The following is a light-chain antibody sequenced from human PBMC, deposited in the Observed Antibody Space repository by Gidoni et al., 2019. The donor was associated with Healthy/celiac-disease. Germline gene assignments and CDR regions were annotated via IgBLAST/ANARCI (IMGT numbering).Light chain of an antibody. J-gene: IGKJ4*01. Sequence: DIQMTQSPSSLSASVGDRVTITCRASQSISSYLNWYQQKPGKAPKLLIYAASSLQSGVPSRFSGSGSGTDFTLTISSLQPEDFATYYCQQSYSTPATTFGRGTKVEIK. CDR1: QSISSY. CDR2: AAS. V-gene: IGKV1-39*01. CDR3: QQSYSTPATT.